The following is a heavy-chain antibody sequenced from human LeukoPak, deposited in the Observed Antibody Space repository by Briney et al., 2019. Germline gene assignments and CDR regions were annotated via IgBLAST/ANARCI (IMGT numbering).Heavy chain of an antibody. J-gene: IGHJ4*02. D-gene: IGHD2-2*01. Sequence: SVKVSCKASGYTFTDYYMHWVRQAPGQGFEWMGWINPNDGDTNYAQKFQGRVTMTRDTSISTAHMEVSRLRSDDSAVYYCARANFLYCSSSTCLFDYWGQGTLVTVSS. CDR2: INPNDGDT. V-gene: IGHV1-2*02. CDR1: GYTFTDYY. CDR3: ARANFLYCSSSTCLFDY.